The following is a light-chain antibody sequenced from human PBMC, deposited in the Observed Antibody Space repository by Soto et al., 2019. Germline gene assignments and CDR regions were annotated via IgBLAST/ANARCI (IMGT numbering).Light chain of an antibody. CDR1: QSISSY. Sequence: DIQMTQSPSSLSASVGDRVTITCRASQSISSYLNWYQQKPAKAPKLLIYAASSLQSGVTSRFSGSGSGTDFTLTISSLQPEDFATYYCQQSYSTPPTFGQGTKVEIK. V-gene: IGKV1-39*01. J-gene: IGKJ1*01. CDR2: AAS. CDR3: QQSYSTPPT.